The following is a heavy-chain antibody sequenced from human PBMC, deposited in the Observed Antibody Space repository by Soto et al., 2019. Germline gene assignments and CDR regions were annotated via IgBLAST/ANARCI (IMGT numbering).Heavy chain of an antibody. Sequence: GGSLRLSCAASGFTFDDYAMHWVRQAPGKGLEWVSLISWDGGSTYYADSVKGRFTISRDNSKNTLYLQMNSLRAEDTAVYYCAKDADYGGNWYYFDYWGQGTLVTVSS. V-gene: IGHV3-43D*04. CDR1: GFTFDDYA. J-gene: IGHJ4*02. D-gene: IGHD4-17*01. CDR3: AKDADYGGNWYYFDY. CDR2: ISWDGGST.